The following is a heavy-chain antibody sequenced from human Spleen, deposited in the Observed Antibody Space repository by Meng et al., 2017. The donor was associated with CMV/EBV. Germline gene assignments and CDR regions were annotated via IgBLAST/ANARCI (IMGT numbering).Heavy chain of an antibody. D-gene: IGHD3-3*01. CDR3: ARDEIGSIFGRYHYYGMDV. J-gene: IGHJ6*02. V-gene: IGHV1-2*02. Sequence: ASVKVSCKASGYTFTGYYMHWVRQAPGQGLEWMGWINPNSGGTNYAQKFQGRVTMTRDTSISTAYMELSRLRSDDTAVYYCARDEIGSIFGRYHYYGMDVWGQGTTVTVSS. CDR1: GYTFTGYY. CDR2: INPNSGGT.